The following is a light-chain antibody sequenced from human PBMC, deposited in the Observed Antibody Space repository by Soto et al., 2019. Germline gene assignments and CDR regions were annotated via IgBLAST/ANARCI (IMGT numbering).Light chain of an antibody. CDR2: GAS. Sequence: EIVLTQSPGTLSLSPGERATISCRASQSVSSSYLAWYHQKRGQAPRLLIYGASSRATGIPDRFSGGGSGTDFTLTISRLEPEDFAVYYCQVSGRSAPYTFGQGTRLEIK. J-gene: IGKJ2*01. V-gene: IGKV3-20*01. CDR1: QSVSSSY. CDR3: QVSGRSAPYT.